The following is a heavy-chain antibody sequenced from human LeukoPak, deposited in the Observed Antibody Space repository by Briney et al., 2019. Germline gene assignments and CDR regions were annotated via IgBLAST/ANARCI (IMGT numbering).Heavy chain of an antibody. Sequence: GGSMRLSCAASAITFRSYAMRWVRQAPGKGLEGVSAISGSGDSTSYADSVKGRFTISRDNSKNTLYLQMNSLRAEDTAVYYCAKGDAECGERYFDYWGQGIVVTVSS. J-gene: IGHJ4*02. CDR2: ISGSGDST. D-gene: IGHD2-21*01. V-gene: IGHV3-23*01. CDR3: AKGDAECGERYFDY. CDR1: AITFRSYA.